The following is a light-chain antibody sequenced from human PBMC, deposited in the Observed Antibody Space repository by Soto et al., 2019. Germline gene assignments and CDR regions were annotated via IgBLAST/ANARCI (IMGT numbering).Light chain of an antibody. J-gene: IGKJ1*01. CDR1: QSISSPY. CDR2: GTS. CDR3: QQYGSSPT. V-gene: IGKV3-20*01. Sequence: EIVLTQSPGTLSLSPGERAPLSCRASQSISSPYLAWYQQKPGQAPRLLIYGTSSRATGIPDRFSGSGSGTDFTLTISRLEPEDFAVYYCQQYGSSPTFGQGTKVDIK.